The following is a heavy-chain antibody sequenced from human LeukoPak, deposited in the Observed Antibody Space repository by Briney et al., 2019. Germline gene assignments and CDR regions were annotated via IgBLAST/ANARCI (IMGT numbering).Heavy chain of an antibody. J-gene: IGHJ4*02. D-gene: IGHD2-15*01. CDR2: ISSSSSYI. CDR3: ARVRDIVVVEAATLHEFDY. CDR1: GFTFSSYS. V-gene: IGHV3-21*01. Sequence: GGSLRLSCAASGFTFSSYSMNWVRQAPGKGLEWVSSISSSSSYIYYADSVKGRFTISRDNAKNSLYLQMNSLRAEDTAVYYCARVRDIVVVEAATLHEFDYWGQGTLVTVSS.